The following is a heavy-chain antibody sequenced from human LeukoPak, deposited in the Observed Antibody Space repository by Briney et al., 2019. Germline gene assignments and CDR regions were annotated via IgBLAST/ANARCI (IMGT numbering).Heavy chain of an antibody. D-gene: IGHD6-19*01. CDR1: GFTVSSNY. J-gene: IGHJ4*02. CDR3: ATSGWWGYFDY. Sequence: WGSLRLSCAASGFTVSSNYMSWVRQAPGKRLEWVTIIYSGGSTYYADSVRGRFTISRDNSKNTLYLLMNSLRAEDTAVYYCATSGWWGYFDYWGQGTLVTVSS. V-gene: IGHV3-66*01. CDR2: IYSGGST.